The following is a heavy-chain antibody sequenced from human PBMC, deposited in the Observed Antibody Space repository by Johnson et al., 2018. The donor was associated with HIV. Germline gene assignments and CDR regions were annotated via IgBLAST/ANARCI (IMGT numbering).Heavy chain of an antibody. CDR2: ISYDGNNK. D-gene: IGHD3-22*01. V-gene: IGHV3-30*03. CDR3: ATQGLFYAFDI. Sequence: QVQLVESGGGLVQPGGSLRLSCAASGFTVSSNYMSWVRQAPGKGLEWVAVISYDGNNKYYADSVKGRFTISRDNSKNTLYLQMNSRRAEDTAVYYCATQGLFYAFDIWGQGTMVTVSS. J-gene: IGHJ3*02. CDR1: GFTVSSNY.